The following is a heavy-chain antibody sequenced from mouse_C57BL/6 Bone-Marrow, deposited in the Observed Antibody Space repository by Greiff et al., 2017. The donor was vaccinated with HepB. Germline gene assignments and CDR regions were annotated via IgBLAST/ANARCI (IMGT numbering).Heavy chain of an antibody. D-gene: IGHD2-3*01. CDR3: ARALYDGYYCFDY. V-gene: IGHV5-15*01. J-gene: IGHJ2*01. CDR2: ISNLAYSI. CDR1: GFTFSDYG. Sequence: EVKVVESGGGLVQPGGSLKLSCAASGFTFSDYGMAWVRQAPRKGPEWVAFISNLAYSIYYADTVTGRFTISRENAKNTLYLEMSSLRSEDTAMYYCARALYDGYYCFDYWGQGTTLTVSS.